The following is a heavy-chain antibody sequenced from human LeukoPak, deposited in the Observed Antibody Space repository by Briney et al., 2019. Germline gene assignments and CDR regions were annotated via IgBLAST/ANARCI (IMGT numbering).Heavy chain of an antibody. CDR3: ARHRTQITMIVVVTSDYFDY. CDR2: IYYSGST. D-gene: IGHD3-22*01. Sequence: SETLSLTCTVSGGSISSYYWSWIRQPPGKGLEWIGYIYYSGSTNYNPSLKSRVTISVDTSKNQFSLKLSSVTVADTAVYYCARHRTQITMIVVVTSDYFDYWGQGTLVTVSS. J-gene: IGHJ4*02. V-gene: IGHV4-59*08. CDR1: GGSISSYY.